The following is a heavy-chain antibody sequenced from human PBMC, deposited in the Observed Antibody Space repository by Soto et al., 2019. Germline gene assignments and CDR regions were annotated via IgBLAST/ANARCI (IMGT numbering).Heavy chain of an antibody. CDR3: ARMYNSGFYRPEGDYYFYGMDV. J-gene: IGHJ6*02. D-gene: IGHD6-19*01. Sequence: QVQLRESGPGLVKPSETLSVTCTVSGDSISDYYWSWIRQPAGKGLEWIGRLYNSGSTKSNPSLTSRVTRSVDTSKNQLSLSLRSVTAADTAIYYCARMYNSGFYRPEGDYYFYGMDVWGQGTMVAVSS. CDR2: LYNSGST. CDR1: GDSISDYY. V-gene: IGHV4-4*07.